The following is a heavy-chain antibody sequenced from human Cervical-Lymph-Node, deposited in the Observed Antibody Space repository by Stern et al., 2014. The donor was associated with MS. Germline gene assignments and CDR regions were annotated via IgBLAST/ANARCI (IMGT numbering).Heavy chain of an antibody. CDR1: GGNFSDFA. Sequence: VKLVQSGAEVKTPGSSVKGTCKTSGGNFSDFAINWVRQAPGQGLEWMGGIITFFDTAHYAQDLRGRVTFTADKSTNTAYMELPSLTSDDTAVYYCAKDEPSHGTSGHPHFDVWGQGTMLTVSS. V-gene: IGHV1-69*06. D-gene: IGHD2-8*01. CDR3: AKDEPSHGTSGHPHFDV. J-gene: IGHJ3*01. CDR2: IITFFDTA.